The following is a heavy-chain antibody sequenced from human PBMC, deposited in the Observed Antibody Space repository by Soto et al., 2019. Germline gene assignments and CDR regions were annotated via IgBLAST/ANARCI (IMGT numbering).Heavy chain of an antibody. CDR2: IYYTGST. CDR3: AIAKTTLYNWFDP. D-gene: IGHD1-7*01. Sequence: PSETLSLTCTVSGGSINSYYWSWIRQPPGKGLEWIGQIYYTGSTNYNPSLKSRVTISVDRSKNLCSLRLSSVTVADTAVYYCAIAKTTLYNWFDPWGQGNLVTVSS. CDR1: GGSINSYY. V-gene: IGHV4-59*08. J-gene: IGHJ5*02.